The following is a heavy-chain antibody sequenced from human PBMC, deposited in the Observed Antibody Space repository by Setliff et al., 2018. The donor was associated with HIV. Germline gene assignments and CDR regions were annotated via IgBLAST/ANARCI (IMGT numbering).Heavy chain of an antibody. CDR1: AGSFSGHY. V-gene: IGHV4-34*01. J-gene: IGHJ6*03. CDR3: ARHVVVFGVVIIVDYYMDV. CDR2: INHSGST. Sequence: SETLSLTCAVYAGSFSGHYWSWIRQSPVKGLEWIGEINHSGSTNYNPSLKSRVTISVDPSKNQFSLKLSSVTAADTAVYYCARHVVVFGVVIIVDYYMDVWGKGTTVTVSS. D-gene: IGHD3-3*01.